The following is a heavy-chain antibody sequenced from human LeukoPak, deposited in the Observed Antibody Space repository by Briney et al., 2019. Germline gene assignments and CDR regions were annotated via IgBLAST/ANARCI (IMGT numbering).Heavy chain of an antibody. CDR2: ISSSSSTI. J-gene: IGHJ3*02. V-gene: IGHV3-48*04. Sequence: PGGSLRLSCAASGFTFSSYSMNWVRQAPGKGLEWVSYISSSSSTIYYADSVKGRFTISRDNARNSLYLQMNSLRAEDTAVYYCARWYSGWDAFDIWGQGTMVTVSS. CDR1: GFTFSSYS. D-gene: IGHD6-19*01. CDR3: ARWYSGWDAFDI.